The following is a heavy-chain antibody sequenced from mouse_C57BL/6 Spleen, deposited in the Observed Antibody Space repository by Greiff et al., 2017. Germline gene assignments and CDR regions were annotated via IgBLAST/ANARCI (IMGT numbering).Heavy chain of an antibody. CDR1: GYTFTSYW. CDR3: AIEGYYGSSFAY. CDR2: IHPNSGST. Sequence: VQLQQPGAELVKPGASVKLSCKASGYTFTSYWMHWVKQRPGQGLEWIGMIHPNSGSTNYNEKFKGQATLTVDNSTSTAYMQLSSLTSKVTAVYDCAIEGYYGSSFAYWGQGTLVTVSA. V-gene: IGHV1-64*01. D-gene: IGHD1-1*01. J-gene: IGHJ3*01.